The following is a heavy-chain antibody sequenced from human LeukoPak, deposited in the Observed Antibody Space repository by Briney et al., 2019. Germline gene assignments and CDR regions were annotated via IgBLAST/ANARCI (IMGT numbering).Heavy chain of an antibody. V-gene: IGHV3-7*01. CDR2: INQDGSEK. CDR3: VGWGIRGITNH. J-gene: IGHJ4*02. Sequence: GGSLRLSCAASGLTFGSYCMNWVRQAPGKGLEWVANINQDGSEKYYVDSVKGRFTISRDNTKNSLFLQMNSVRAEDTAVYYCVGWGIRGITNHWGQGTLVTVSS. CDR1: GLTFGSYC. D-gene: IGHD3-3*01.